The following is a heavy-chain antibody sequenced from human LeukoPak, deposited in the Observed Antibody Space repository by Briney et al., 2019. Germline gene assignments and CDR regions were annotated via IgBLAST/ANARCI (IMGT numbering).Heavy chain of an antibody. V-gene: IGHV3-9*01. Sequence: QAGGSLRLSCAASGFTFDDYAMHWVRQAPGKGLEWVSGISWNGDIKGYADSVKVRFTISRDNAQNSLYLQINSLRPEDTAFYSCAKDRMGAYLTIPDYWGQGTLVTVSS. D-gene: IGHD2-2*01. CDR2: ISWNGDIK. CDR3: AKDRMGAYLTIPDY. CDR1: GFTFDDYA. J-gene: IGHJ4*02.